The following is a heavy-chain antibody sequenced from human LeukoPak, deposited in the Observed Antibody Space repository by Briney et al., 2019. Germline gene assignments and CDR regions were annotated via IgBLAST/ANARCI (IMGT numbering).Heavy chain of an antibody. CDR2: IYRDDST. Sequence: ETLSLTCTVSGGSISSYYWSWVRQAPGKGLEWVSEIYRDDSTYYAASVKGRFSIFRDNSKNTVYLQMNSLSADDTAVYYCARELREHGVFDIWGQGTMVTVSS. V-gene: IGHV3-53*01. CDR3: ARELREHGVFDI. D-gene: IGHD1/OR15-1a*01. J-gene: IGHJ3*02. CDR1: GGSISSYY.